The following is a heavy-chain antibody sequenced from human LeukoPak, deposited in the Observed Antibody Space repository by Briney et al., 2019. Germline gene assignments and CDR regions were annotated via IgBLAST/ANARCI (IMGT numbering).Heavy chain of an antibody. CDR1: GYPFTTHY. CDR2: VNPTNTDT. Sequence: ASVKVSCKASGYPFTTHYMHWVRQAPGQRLEWMGIVNPTNTDTTYAQKFQGRVTMTADPSTSTVYMVLGSLRSEDTAVYYCAREGVLQAFDVWGHGTMVTVSS. J-gene: IGHJ3*01. D-gene: IGHD4-11*01. V-gene: IGHV1-46*01. CDR3: AREGVLQAFDV.